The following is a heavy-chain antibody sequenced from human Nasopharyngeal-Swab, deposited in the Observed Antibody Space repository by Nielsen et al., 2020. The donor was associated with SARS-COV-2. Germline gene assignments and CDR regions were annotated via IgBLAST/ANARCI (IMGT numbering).Heavy chain of an antibody. J-gene: IGHJ3*02. CDR1: GGSFSGYY. V-gene: IGHV4-30-4*08. D-gene: IGHD5-18*01. CDR2: IYYSGST. CDR3: ARAESIQLWLKSDAFDI. Sequence: SETLSLTCAVYGGSFSGYYWSWIRQPPGKGLEWIGYIYYSGSTYYNPSLKSRVTISVDTSKNQFSLKLSSVTAADTAVYYCARAESIQLWLKSDAFDIWGQGTMVTVSS.